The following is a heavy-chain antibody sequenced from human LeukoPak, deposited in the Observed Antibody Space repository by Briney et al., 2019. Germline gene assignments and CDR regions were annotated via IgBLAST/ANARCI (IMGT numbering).Heavy chain of an antibody. CDR2: ISWQSNTR. Sequence: GGSLRLSCAASGFFFDDYGMHWVRQVPGKGLEWVSGISWQSNTRKYADSMRGRFTISRDNAKNSLYLQMNSLKLEDTALYYCVKDRDFWSGLDVWGQGTMVTVS. CDR3: VKDRDFWSGLDV. D-gene: IGHD3-3*01. J-gene: IGHJ6*02. CDR1: GFFFDDYG. V-gene: IGHV3-9*01.